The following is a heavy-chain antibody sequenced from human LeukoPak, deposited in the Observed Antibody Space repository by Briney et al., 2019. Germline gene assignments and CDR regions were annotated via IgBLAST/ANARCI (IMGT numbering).Heavy chain of an antibody. Sequence: PGGSLRLSCAASAFSLNAYNMNWVRKAPGKGLEWVSSISYTGTYIYYADSVKGRFTISRDNAQNSLYLQMNSLRAEDTAVYYCARDIGDCGGDCYYYYGMDVWGQGTTVTVSS. CDR1: AFSLNAYN. V-gene: IGHV3-21*01. CDR3: ARDIGDCGGDCYYYYGMDV. CDR2: ISYTGTYI. D-gene: IGHD2-21*02. J-gene: IGHJ6*02.